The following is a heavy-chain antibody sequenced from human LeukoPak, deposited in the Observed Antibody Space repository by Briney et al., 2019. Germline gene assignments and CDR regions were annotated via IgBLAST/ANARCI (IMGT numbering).Heavy chain of an antibody. V-gene: IGHV3-7*01. J-gene: IGHJ5*02. D-gene: IGHD1-26*01. CDR3: ARDYFHPYSGSYSGWFDP. CDR1: GFTFSNYW. CDR2: IKQDGSEK. Sequence: GGSLRLSCAASGFTFSNYWMSWVRQAPGKGLEWVANIKQDGSEKYYVDSVKGRFTISRDNSKNTLYLQMNSLRAEDTAVYYCARDYFHPYSGSYSGWFDPWGQGTLVTVSS.